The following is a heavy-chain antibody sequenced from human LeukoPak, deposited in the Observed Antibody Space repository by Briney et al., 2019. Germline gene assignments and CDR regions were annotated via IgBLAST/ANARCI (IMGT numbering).Heavy chain of an antibody. CDR1: GYTFTSYD. J-gene: IGHJ4*02. CDR3: AYAARLRFGYYFDY. Sequence: GASVKVSCKASGYTFTSYDINWVRQATGQGLEWMGWMNPNSGNTGYAQEFQGRVTMTRNTSISTAYMELSSLRSEDTAVYYCAYAARLRFGYYFDYWGQGTLVTVSS. V-gene: IGHV1-8*01. D-gene: IGHD3-16*01. CDR2: MNPNSGNT.